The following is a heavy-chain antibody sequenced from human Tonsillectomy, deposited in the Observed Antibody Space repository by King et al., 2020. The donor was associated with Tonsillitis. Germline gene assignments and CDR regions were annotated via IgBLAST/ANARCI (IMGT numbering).Heavy chain of an antibody. J-gene: IGHJ5*02. CDR2: IYYSGTT. V-gene: IGHV4-39*01. CDR3: ASLQRSTSSWNYVYWFDP. CDR1: GGSLSGTIYY. Sequence: QLQESGPGLVKPSETLSLTCTVSGGSLSGTIYYWGWIRQPPGKGLEWVGSIYYSGTTYYNPSLKSRVTISVDTSKNQFSLKLSSVTAADTAVYYCASLQRSTSSWNYVYWFDPWGQGTLVTVSS. D-gene: IGHD1-7*01.